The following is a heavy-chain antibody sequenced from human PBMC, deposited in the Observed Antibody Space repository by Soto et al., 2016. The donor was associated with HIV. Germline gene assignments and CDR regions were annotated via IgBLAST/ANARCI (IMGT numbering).Heavy chain of an antibody. V-gene: IGHV1-2*02. CDR3: AQTRANIQGAFDI. J-gene: IGHJ3*02. CDR1: GYTFTGYY. CDR2: INPNSGVT. Sequence: QVQLVQSGAEVKKPGASVKVSCKASGYTFTGYYMHWVRQAPGQGLEWMGWINPNSGVTNYAQKFQGRVTMTRDTSISTAYMELSRLRSDDTAVYYCAQTRANIQGAFDIWGQGTMVTVSS.